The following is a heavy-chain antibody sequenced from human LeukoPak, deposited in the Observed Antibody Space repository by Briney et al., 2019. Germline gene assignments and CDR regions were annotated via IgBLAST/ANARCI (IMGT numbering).Heavy chain of an antibody. D-gene: IGHD6-13*01. V-gene: IGHV3-48*01. Sequence: GGSLRLSCAASGFSFSNSGMNWVRQAPGKGLEWVSYISSSSSTIYYADSVKGRFTISRDNAKNSLYLQMNSPRAEDTAVYYCARDSVAAAGRFDYWGQGTLVTVSS. CDR1: GFSFSNSG. CDR2: ISSSSSTI. CDR3: ARDSVAAAGRFDY. J-gene: IGHJ4*02.